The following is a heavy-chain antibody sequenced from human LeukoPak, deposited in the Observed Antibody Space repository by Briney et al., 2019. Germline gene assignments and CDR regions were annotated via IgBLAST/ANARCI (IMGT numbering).Heavy chain of an antibody. Sequence: PGGSLGLSCAASGFTFSSHDMHWVRQAPGEGLEWVSSTTAKTEIYMADSVRGRFTISRDNAKNSLYLHMSSLRAGDTAMYYCVKARLTLGGSDYWGQGTLVTVSS. CDR3: VKARLTLGGSDY. D-gene: IGHD2-15*01. V-gene: IGHV3-21*06. CDR1: GFTFSSHD. CDR2: TTAKTEI. J-gene: IGHJ4*02.